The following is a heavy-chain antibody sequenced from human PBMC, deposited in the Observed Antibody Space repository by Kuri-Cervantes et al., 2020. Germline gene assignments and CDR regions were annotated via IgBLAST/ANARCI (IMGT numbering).Heavy chain of an antibody. CDR2: INHSGST. V-gene: IGHV4-34*01. Sequence: GSLRLSCAVHGGSFSGYYWSWIRQPPGKGLEWIGEINHSGSTNYNPSLKSRVTISVDTSKNQFSLKLSSVTAADTAVYYCSSVWSGYYRPYSYYYYYMDVWGKGTTVTVSS. CDR1: GGSFSGYY. J-gene: IGHJ6*03. D-gene: IGHD3-3*01. CDR3: SSVWSGYYRPYSYYYYYMDV.